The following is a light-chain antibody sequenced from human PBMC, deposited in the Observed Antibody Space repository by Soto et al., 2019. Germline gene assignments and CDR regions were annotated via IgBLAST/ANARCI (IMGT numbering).Light chain of an antibody. J-gene: IGLJ3*02. CDR2: EVS. CDR1: RSDVGSYNL. Sequence: QSALTQPPSVSGSPGQSITISCTGTRSDVGSYNLVSWYQQHPGKPPKLMIYEVSNRPSGVSNRFSGSKSGNTASLTISGLQAEDEADYYCCSYAGSSTPWVFGGGTKLTVL. V-gene: IGLV2-23*02. CDR3: CSYAGSSTPWV.